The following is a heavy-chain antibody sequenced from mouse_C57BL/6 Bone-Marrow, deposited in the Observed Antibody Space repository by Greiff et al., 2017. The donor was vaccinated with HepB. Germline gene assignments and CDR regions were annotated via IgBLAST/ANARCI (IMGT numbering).Heavy chain of an antibody. J-gene: IGHJ2*01. CDR2: IDPSDSYT. CDR1: GYTFTSYW. Sequence: VQLQQPGAELVRPGTSVKLSCKASGYTFTSYWMYWVKQRPGQGLEWIGVIDPSDSYTNYNQKFKGKATLTVDTSSSTAYMQLSSLTSEDSAVYYCARMPHYYGSYYFDYWGQGTTLTVSS. V-gene: IGHV1-59*01. D-gene: IGHD1-1*01. CDR3: ARMPHYYGSYYFDY.